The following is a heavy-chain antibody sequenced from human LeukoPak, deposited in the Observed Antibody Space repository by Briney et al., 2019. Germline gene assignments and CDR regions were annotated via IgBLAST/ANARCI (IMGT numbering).Heavy chain of an antibody. CDR1: GFTFSSYT. V-gene: IGHV3-74*01. Sequence: GGSLRLSCAASGFTFSSYTMSWVRQAPGKGLLWVSRINSDGSSTSYADSVKGRFTISRDNAKNTLYLQMNSLRAEDTAVYYCARRIAAAAAPYYFDYWGQGTLVTVSS. CDR3: ARRIAAAAAPYYFDY. D-gene: IGHD6-13*01. CDR2: INSDGSST. J-gene: IGHJ4*02.